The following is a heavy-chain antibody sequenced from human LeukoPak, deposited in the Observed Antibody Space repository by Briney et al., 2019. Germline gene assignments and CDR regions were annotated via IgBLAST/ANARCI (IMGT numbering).Heavy chain of an antibody. CDR3: AREEWGYCSSTSCLNWFDP. CDR2: INYSGST. D-gene: IGHD2-2*01. Sequence: SETLSLTCTASGGSISSYYWSWIRQPPGKGLEWIGYINYSGSTNYNPSLKSRVTMSVDTSKNQFSLKLSSVTAADTAVYYCAREEWGYCSSTSCLNWFDPWGQGTLVTVSS. J-gene: IGHJ5*02. V-gene: IGHV4-59*12. CDR1: GGSISSYY.